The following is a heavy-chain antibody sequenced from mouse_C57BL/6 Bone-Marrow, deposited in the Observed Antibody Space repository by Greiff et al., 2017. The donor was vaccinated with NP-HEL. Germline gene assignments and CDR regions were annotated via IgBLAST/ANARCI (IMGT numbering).Heavy chain of an antibody. CDR2: ISNGGGST. J-gene: IGHJ4*01. D-gene: IGHD2-4*01. CDR1: GFTFSDYY. Sequence: EVKVEESGGGLVQPGGSLKLSCAASGFTFSDYYMYWVRQTPEKRLEWVAYISNGGGSTYYPDTVKGRFTISRDNAKNTLYLQMSRLKSEDTAMYYCARRYDYGYYYAMDYWGQGTSVTVSS. V-gene: IGHV5-12*01. CDR3: ARRYDYGYYYAMDY.